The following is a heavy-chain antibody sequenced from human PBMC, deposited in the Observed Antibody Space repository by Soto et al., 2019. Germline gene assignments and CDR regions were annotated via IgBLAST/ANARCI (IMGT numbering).Heavy chain of an antibody. CDR3: AKGTWGVTASTMDV. Sequence: QVQLVESGGGVVQPGRSLRLSCAASGFTFSNYAIHWVRQAPGKGLECVAVISYDGSNKYYADSVKGRFTISRDNSKNTLYLHMNSLRPEDTAVYYCAKGTWGVTASTMDVWGQGTTVTVSS. J-gene: IGHJ6*02. D-gene: IGHD2-21*02. CDR1: GFTFSNYA. V-gene: IGHV3-30*18. CDR2: ISYDGSNK.